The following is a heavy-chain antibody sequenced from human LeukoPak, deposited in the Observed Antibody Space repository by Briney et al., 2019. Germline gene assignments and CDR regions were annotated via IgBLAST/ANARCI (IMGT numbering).Heavy chain of an antibody. V-gene: IGHV4-39*07. CDR2: IYYSGST. D-gene: IGHD3-10*01. CDR1: GGSISSSSYY. Sequence: SETLSLTCTVSGGSISSSSYYWGWIRQPPGKGLEWLGSIYYSGSTYYNPSLKSRVTISVDTSKNQFSLKLSSVTAADTAVYYCARVGTITMVRGALDYWGQGTLVTVSS. CDR3: ARVGTITMVRGALDY. J-gene: IGHJ4*02.